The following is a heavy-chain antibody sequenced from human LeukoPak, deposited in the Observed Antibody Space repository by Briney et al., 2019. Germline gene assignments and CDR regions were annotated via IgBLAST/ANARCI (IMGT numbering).Heavy chain of an antibody. Sequence: ASVTVSCKASRYTFTSYGISWVRQAPGQRLEWMGWISAYNGNTNYAQKLQGRVTMTTDTSTSTAYMELRSLRSDDTAVYYCARTSYDSSGYSSWFDPWGQGTLVTVSS. CDR2: ISAYNGNT. CDR1: RYTFTSYG. J-gene: IGHJ5*02. CDR3: ARTSYDSSGYSSWFDP. D-gene: IGHD3-22*01. V-gene: IGHV1-18*01.